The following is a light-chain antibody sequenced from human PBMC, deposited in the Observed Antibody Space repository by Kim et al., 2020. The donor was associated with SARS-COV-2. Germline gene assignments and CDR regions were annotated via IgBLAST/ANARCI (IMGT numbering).Light chain of an antibody. J-gene: IGLJ3*02. CDR1: NSNIGANT. Sequence: QSVLTQPPSASGTPGQRVTISCSGGNSNIGANTVNWYQQFPGTAPKLLIYANDRRPSGVPDRFSVSQSGTSSSLAISGLQSEDEAYYYCATWDDSLNAWVFGGGTQLTVL. CDR3: ATWDDSLNAWV. V-gene: IGLV1-44*01. CDR2: AND.